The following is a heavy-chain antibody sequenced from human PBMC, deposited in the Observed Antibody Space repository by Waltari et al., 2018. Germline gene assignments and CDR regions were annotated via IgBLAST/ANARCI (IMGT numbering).Heavy chain of an antibody. V-gene: IGHV4-38-2*01. CDR3: ARGGPGLTDY. Sequence: QVQLQESGPGLVKPSETLSLTCAVSGSSISSGYYWGWIRQPPGKGLEWIGSIYHSGSTYYNPSRKSRVTISGDTSKNQFSLKLSSVTAADTAVYYCARGGPGLTDYWGQGTLVTVSS. D-gene: IGHD3-16*01. CDR2: IYHSGST. J-gene: IGHJ4*02. CDR1: GSSISSGYY.